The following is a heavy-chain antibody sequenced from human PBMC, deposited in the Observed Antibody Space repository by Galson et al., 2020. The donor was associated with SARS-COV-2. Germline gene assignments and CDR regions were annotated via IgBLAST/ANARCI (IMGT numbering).Heavy chain of an antibody. V-gene: IGHV1-18*04. D-gene: IGHD3-10*01. CDR2: ISAYNGNT. CDR1: GYTFTSYG. CDR3: ARGSFGELSYYYYGMDV. J-gene: IGHJ6*02. Sequence: GESLKISCKASGYTFTSYGISWVRQAPGQGLEWMGWISAYNGNTNYAQKLQGRVTMTTDTSTSTAYMELRSLRSDDTAVYYCARGSFGELSYYYYGMDVWGQGTTVTVSS.